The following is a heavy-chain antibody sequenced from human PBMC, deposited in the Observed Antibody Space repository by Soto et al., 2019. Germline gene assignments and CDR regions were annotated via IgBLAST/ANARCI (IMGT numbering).Heavy chain of an antibody. CDR3: AREITSSWFDL. CDR1: GYTLTANY. J-gene: IGHJ5*02. Sequence: QVQLVQSGGEVKKPGASVKVSCKTSGYTLTANYMHWVRQAPGQGLEWMGWINPNSGSTNYAQKFQGWVTLTRDTTISTAYMELIRLRSDDTAIYYCAREITSSWFDLWGQGTLVTVSS. D-gene: IGHD2-2*01. V-gene: IGHV1-2*04. CDR2: INPNSGST.